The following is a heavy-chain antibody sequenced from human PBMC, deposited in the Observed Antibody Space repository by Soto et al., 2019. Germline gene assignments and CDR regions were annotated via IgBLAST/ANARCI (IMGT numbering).Heavy chain of an antibody. J-gene: IGHJ5*02. D-gene: IGHD2-2*01. CDR2: ISYDGSNK. CDR1: GFTFNTYA. CDR3: ARRYKDGRRDCVSTSCLFDP. V-gene: IGHV3-30-3*01. Sequence: QVQLVESGGGVVQPGRSLRLSCAASGFTFNTYAMHWVRQAPGKGLEWVAVISYDGSNKYYADSVKGRFTISRDNSKNTLNLQMNSLRAEDTAVYYCARRYKDGRRDCVSTSCLFDPWGQGTLVTVSS.